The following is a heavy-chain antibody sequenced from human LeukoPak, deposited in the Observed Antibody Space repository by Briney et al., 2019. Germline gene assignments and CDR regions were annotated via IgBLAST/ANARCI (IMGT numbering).Heavy chain of an antibody. D-gene: IGHD5-18*01. V-gene: IGHV1-18*01. CDR2: ISAYNGNT. CDR1: GYTFTTYG. CDR3: ARDNSFRLDNWFDP. J-gene: IGHJ5*02. Sequence: SSVKVSCKASGYTFTTYGINWVRQAPGQGLEWMGWISAYNGNTNYAQKLQGRVTMTTDTSTSTAYMELKSLRSDDTAVCYCARDNSFRLDNWFDPWGQGTLVTVSS.